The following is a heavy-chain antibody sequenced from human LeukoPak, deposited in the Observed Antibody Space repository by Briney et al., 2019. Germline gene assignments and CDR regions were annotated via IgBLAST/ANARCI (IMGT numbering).Heavy chain of an antibody. D-gene: IGHD3-10*01. CDR1: GFTFSSYT. Sequence: GGSLRLSCAASGFTFSSYTMNWVRQAPGKGLEWVSFISSSSNNIYSADSVKGRFTISRDNAKNSLYLQMNSLRAEDTAVYYCARDAYYGSGSYYDYWGQGTLVTVSS. CDR3: ARDAYYGSGSYYDY. CDR2: ISSSSNNI. V-gene: IGHV3-21*01. J-gene: IGHJ4*02.